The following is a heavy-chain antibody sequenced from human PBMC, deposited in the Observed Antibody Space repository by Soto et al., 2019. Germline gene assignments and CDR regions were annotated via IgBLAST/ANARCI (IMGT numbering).Heavy chain of an antibody. J-gene: IGHJ6*02. CDR2: ISAYNGNT. Sequence: XPVKLAIKASGYPFTSYGIIWVRQSPGQGLEWMGWISAYNGNTNYAQKLQGRVTMTTDTSTSTAYMELRSLRSDDTAVYYCARDAARSSTRCYSDYYYYGMDVCGQGTTVTVSS. V-gene: IGHV1-18*01. CDR3: ARDAARSSTRCYSDYYYYGMDV. D-gene: IGHD2-2*01. CDR1: GYPFTSYG.